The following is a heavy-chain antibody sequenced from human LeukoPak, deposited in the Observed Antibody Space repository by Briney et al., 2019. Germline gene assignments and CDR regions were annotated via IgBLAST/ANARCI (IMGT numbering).Heavy chain of an antibody. CDR3: ALSGIAVAGSFGY. D-gene: IGHD6-19*01. CDR2: INHSGST. CDR1: GGSFSGYY. V-gene: IGHV4-34*01. Sequence: KPSETLSLTCAVYGGSFSGYYWSWIRQPPGKGLEWIGEINHSGSTNYNPSLKSRVTISVDTSKNQFSLKLSSVTAADTAVYYCALSGIAVAGSFGYWGQGTLVTVSS. J-gene: IGHJ4*02.